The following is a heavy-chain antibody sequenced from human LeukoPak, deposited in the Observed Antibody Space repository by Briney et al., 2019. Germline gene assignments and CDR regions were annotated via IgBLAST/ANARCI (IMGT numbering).Heavy chain of an antibody. J-gene: IGHJ4*02. CDR3: ARDGTMSTRAPGGVPDY. CDR1: GYTFTDYY. Sequence: ASVKVSCKASGYTFTDYYMHWVRQAPGQGLEWMGWINPNSGDTYYAPKFQGRVTMTRDTSISTAYMELSRLRSDDTAVYYCARDGTMSTRAPGGVPDYWGQGTLVTVSS. D-gene: IGHD3-10*02. CDR2: INPNSGDT. V-gene: IGHV1-2*02.